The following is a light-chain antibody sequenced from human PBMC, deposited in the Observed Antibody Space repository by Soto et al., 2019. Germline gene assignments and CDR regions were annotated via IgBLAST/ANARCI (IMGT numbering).Light chain of an antibody. J-gene: IGKJ1*01. CDR2: AAS. V-gene: IGKV1-17*01. Sequence: DIQMTQSPSSLAASVGDRVTITCRAIQGIRDALGRYQQKPGKAPTRLIYAASSLQSGVPSRLSGSSSVTEFTITISSLQPEDYATYYGLQHNSHPLTFGRGTKVEIK. CDR1: QGIRDA. CDR3: LQHNSHPLT.